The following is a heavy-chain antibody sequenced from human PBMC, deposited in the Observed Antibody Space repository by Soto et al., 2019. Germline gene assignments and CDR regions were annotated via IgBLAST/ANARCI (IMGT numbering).Heavy chain of an antibody. Sequence: SETLSLTCTVSGGSISSGGYYWAWIRQPPGKGLEWIGYIYYGGTTRYNPSLEGRVTVSLETSKSQFSLTLSSVTASDTAVYYCARLGFYYQSLDPWGHGTLVTVSS. CDR2: IYYGGTT. CDR1: GGSISSGGYY. V-gene: IGHV4-61*05. J-gene: IGHJ5*02. CDR3: ARLGFYYQSLDP. D-gene: IGHD2-2*01.